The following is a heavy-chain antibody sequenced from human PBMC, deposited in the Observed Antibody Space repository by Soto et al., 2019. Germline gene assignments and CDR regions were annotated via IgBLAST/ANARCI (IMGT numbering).Heavy chain of an antibody. V-gene: IGHV3-30*04. CDR3: SRRHREVPALIGDYFDY. Sequence: QVQLVESGGGVVQPGTSLTLSCAASGFTFSSFAMHWVGQPPGKGLEWVAVVSFDGNRQYFSDSVKGRFTISRDNSKNTVSLHMHSLRDDDSALYYCSRRHREVPALIGDYFDYWGQGTLVTVSS. D-gene: IGHD2-2*01. CDR1: GFTFSSFA. J-gene: IGHJ4*02. CDR2: VSFDGNRQ.